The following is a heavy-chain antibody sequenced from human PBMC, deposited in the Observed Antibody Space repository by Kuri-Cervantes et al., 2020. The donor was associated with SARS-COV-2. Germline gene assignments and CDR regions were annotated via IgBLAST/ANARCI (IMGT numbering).Heavy chain of an antibody. Sequence: GESLKISCAASGFTFSSYWMSWVRQAPGKGLEWVANIKQDGSEKYYVDSVKGRFTISRDNSKNTLYLQMNSLRAEDTAVYYCAKGMNDYGDMRDYWGQGTLVTVSS. CDR1: GFTFSSYW. CDR3: AKGMNDYGDMRDY. J-gene: IGHJ4*02. CDR2: IKQDGSEK. D-gene: IGHD4-17*01. V-gene: IGHV3-7*05.